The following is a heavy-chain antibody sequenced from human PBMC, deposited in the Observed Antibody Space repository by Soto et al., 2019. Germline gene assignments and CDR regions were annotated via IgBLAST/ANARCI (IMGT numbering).Heavy chain of an antibody. V-gene: IGHV4-31*03. CDR2: IYYSGST. D-gene: IGHD3-3*01. CDR3: ARVGVRSGYHD. CDR1: GGSISSGGYY. J-gene: IGHJ4*02. Sequence: PSETLSLTCTVSGGSISSGGYYWSWIRQHPGKGLEWIGYIYYSGSTYYNPSLKSRVTISVDTSKNQFSLKLSSVTAADTAVYYCARVGVRSGYHDWGQGTLVTVSS.